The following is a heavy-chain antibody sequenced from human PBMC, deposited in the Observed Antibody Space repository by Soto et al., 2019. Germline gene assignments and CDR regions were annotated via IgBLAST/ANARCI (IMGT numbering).Heavy chain of an antibody. Sequence: EVQLVESGGGLVKPGGSLRLSCATSGFMFSTYVMNWVRQAPGKGLAWVSSINGRSNYKYYANSVRGRFTISRDNAKNSLFLQMSSLTAEDTAVYYCAREDGIAGETSAFDSWGHGTLVTVSS. D-gene: IGHD1-26*01. CDR2: INGRSNYK. J-gene: IGHJ4*01. V-gene: IGHV3-21*01. CDR3: AREDGIAGETSAFDS. CDR1: GFMFSTYV.